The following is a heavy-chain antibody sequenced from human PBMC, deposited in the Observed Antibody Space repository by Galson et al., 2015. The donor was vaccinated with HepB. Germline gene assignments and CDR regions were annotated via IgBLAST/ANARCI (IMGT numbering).Heavy chain of an antibody. D-gene: IGHD1-26*01. Sequence: SVKVSCKASGYTFTRYYIHWVRQAPGQGLEWMAIVNPSGDNTDYAQRFRGRVTMTRDTSTSTISMELSSLRSEDTAVYYCARSGELHFNYWGQGTLVTVSS. V-gene: IGHV1-46*01. CDR3: ARSGELHFNY. J-gene: IGHJ4*02. CDR1: GYTFTRYY. CDR2: VNPSGDNT.